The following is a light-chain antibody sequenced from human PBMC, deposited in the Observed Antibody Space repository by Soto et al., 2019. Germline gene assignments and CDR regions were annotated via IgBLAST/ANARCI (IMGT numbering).Light chain of an antibody. CDR2: DAS. J-gene: IGKJ4*01. CDR3: QQRSNWPPT. V-gene: IGKV3-11*01. Sequence: EMVLTQSPATLSLSPGGRATLPCRASQSVSSYLAWYQQKPGQAPRLLIYDASNRATGIPARFSGSGSGTDFTLTISSLEPEDFAVYYCQQRSNWPPTFGGGTKVDIK. CDR1: QSVSSY.